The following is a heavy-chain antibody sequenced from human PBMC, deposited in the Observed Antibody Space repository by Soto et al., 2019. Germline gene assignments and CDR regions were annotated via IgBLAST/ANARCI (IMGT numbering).Heavy chain of an antibody. CDR1: GGSISSSSYY. V-gene: IGHV4-39*01. J-gene: IGHJ6*03. D-gene: IGHD3-3*01. CDR3: ARQGSGPHYDFWSGYYPTYYYYYMDV. CDR2: IYYSGST. Sequence: PSETLSLTCTVSGGSISSSSYYWGWIRQPPGKGLEWIGSIYYSGSTYYNPSLKSRVTISVDTSKNQFSLKLSSVTAADTAVYYCARQGSGPHYDFWSGYYPTYYYYYMDVWGKGTTVTVSS.